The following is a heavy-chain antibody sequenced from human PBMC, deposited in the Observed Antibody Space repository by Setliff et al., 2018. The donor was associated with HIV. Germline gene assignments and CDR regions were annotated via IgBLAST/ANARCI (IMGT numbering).Heavy chain of an antibody. CDR3: AKDTYTNGWHTSNFYHYGLEV. CDR1: GFTFDDYA. J-gene: IGHJ6*02. D-gene: IGHD6-19*01. Sequence: QTGGSLRLSCAASGFTFDDYAMHWVRQVPGKGLEWVSLISWDGGSTYYSDSVKGRFTISRDNRKNSLFLQMNSLRAEDTAFYYCAKDTYTNGWHTSNFYHYGLEVWGQGTTVTVSS. CDR2: ISWDGGST. V-gene: IGHV3-43D*03.